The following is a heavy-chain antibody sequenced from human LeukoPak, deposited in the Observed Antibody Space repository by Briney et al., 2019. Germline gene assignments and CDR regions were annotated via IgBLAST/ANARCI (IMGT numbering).Heavy chain of an antibody. D-gene: IGHD2-2*01. Sequence: PGGSLRLSCAASGFTVSSNYMSWVRQAPGKGLEWVSVIYSGGSTYYADSVKGRFTISRDNSKNTLYLQMNSLRAEDTAVYYCARGGALIVVVPAAMRQQLGEVDYWGQGTLVTVSS. V-gene: IGHV3-53*01. CDR2: IYSGGST. J-gene: IGHJ4*02. CDR3: ARGGALIVVVPAAMRQQLGEVDY. CDR1: GFTVSSNY.